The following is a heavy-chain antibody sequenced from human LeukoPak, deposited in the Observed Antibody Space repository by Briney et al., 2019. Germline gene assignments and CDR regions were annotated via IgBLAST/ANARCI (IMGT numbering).Heavy chain of an antibody. Sequence: GGSLRLSCVAYGFNFRDYSMNWVRQAPGKGLDWVSGISGTSSFMYYGDSVKGRFTVSRDNAKNSLYLQMESLRVEDRAVYYCARDLHYYGSGPWGQGTLVTVSS. CDR3: ARDLHYYGSGP. J-gene: IGHJ5*02. D-gene: IGHD3-10*01. V-gene: IGHV3-21*01. CDR2: ISGTSSFM. CDR1: GFNFRDYS.